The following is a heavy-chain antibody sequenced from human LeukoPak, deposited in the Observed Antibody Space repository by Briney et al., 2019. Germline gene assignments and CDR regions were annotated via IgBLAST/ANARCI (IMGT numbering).Heavy chain of an antibody. J-gene: IGHJ5*02. D-gene: IGHD3-22*01. Sequence: ASVKVSCKASGYTFTSYAMHWVRQAPGQRLEWMGWINAGNGNTKYSQKFQGRVTITRDTSASTAYMELSSLRSEDTAVYYCARGGYYYDSSGCSWFDPWGQGALVTVSS. V-gene: IGHV1-3*01. CDR2: INAGNGNT. CDR3: ARGGYYYDSSGCSWFDP. CDR1: GYTFTSYA.